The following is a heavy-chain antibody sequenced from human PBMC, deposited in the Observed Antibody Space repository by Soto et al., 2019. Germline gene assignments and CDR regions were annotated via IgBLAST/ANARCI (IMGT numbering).Heavy chain of an antibody. J-gene: IGHJ6*02. Sequence: GGSLRLSCAASGFTFSSYGMHWVRQAPGKGLEWVAVISYDGSNKYYADSVKGRFTISRDNSKNTLYLQMNSLRAEDTAVYYCAKGSITIFGVANYYGMDVWGQGTTVTVSS. CDR3: AKGSITIFGVANYYGMDV. CDR2: ISYDGSNK. V-gene: IGHV3-30*18. CDR1: GFTFSSYG. D-gene: IGHD3-3*01.